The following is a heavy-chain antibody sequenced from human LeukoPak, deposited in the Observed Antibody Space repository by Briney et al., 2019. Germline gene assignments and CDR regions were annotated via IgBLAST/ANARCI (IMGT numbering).Heavy chain of an antibody. V-gene: IGHV1-8*01. J-gene: IGHJ4*02. CDR2: MNPNSGNT. CDR1: GYTFTSYD. Sequence: ASAKVSCKAAGYTFTSYDINWVRQAHGQGLEWMGWMNPNSGNTGYAQKFQGRVTMTRNTSISTAYMELSSLRSEDTAVYYCARGSYMGGYGSGTAPDYWGQGTLVTVSS. CDR3: ARGSYMGGYGSGTAPDY. D-gene: IGHD3-10*01.